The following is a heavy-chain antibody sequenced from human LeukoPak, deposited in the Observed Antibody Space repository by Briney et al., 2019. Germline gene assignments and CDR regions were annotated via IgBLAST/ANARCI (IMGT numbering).Heavy chain of an antibody. CDR3: ARGGYEYYYMDV. V-gene: IGHV4-59*12. D-gene: IGHD3-16*01. CDR1: GDSISSYY. J-gene: IGHJ6*03. Sequence: SETLSLTCTVSGDSISSYYWSWIRQPPGKGLEWIGYIYYSGSTNYNPSLKSRVTMSVDTSKSQFSLKLSSVTAADTAVYYCARGGYEYYYMDVWGKGTTVTVSS. CDR2: IYYSGST.